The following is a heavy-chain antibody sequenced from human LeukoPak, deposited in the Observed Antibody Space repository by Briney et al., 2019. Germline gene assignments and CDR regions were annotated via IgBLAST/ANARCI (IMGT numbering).Heavy chain of an antibody. CDR1: GGSISSSGYY. CDR3: ARGGYQWLDY. D-gene: IGHD6-19*01. CDR2: IYTSGST. J-gene: IGHJ4*02. V-gene: IGHV4-61*02. Sequence: VKPSETLSLTCTVSGGSISSSGYYWSWIRQPAGKGLEWIGRIYTSGSTNYNPSLKSRVTMSVDTSKNQFSLKLSSVTAADTAVYYCARGGYQWLDYWGQGTLVTVSS.